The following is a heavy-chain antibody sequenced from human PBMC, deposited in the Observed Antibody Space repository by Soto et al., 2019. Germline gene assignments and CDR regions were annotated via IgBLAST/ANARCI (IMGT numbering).Heavy chain of an antibody. J-gene: IGHJ4*02. V-gene: IGHV4-59*11. CDR1: GAAIDSHY. CDR2: VFYSGST. Sequence: SETLSLTCTVSGAAIDSHYWSWIRQPPGKGLEWIGQVFYSGSTNYNPSLKSRVTISINTSTKQFSLKLTSVSAADTAVYYCARSCMVPVHYYDSWGQGTLVTVPS. CDR3: ARSCMVPVHYYDS. D-gene: IGHD3-10*01.